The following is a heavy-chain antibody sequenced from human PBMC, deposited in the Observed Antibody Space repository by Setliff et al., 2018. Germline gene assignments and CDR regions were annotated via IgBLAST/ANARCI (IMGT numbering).Heavy chain of an antibody. J-gene: IGHJ4*01. CDR3: AKSPHDFWSGRVFFDY. V-gene: IGHV3-23*01. D-gene: IGHD3-3*01. CDR1: GFSFSGYA. Sequence: GESLKISCAASGFSFSGYAMSWVRQAPGQGLEWVSSIIGSGISTYYADSVQGRFTISRDNHKNTLYLQMNSLRVEDTAIYYCAKSPHDFWSGRVFFDYWGQGILVTVSS. CDR2: IIGSGIST.